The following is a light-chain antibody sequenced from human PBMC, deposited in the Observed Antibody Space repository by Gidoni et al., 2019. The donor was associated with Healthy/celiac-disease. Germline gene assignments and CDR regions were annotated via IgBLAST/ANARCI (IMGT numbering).Light chain of an antibody. V-gene: IGKV1-39*01. J-gene: IGKJ2*01. CDR1: QRISSY. Sequence: DIQMTQSPSSLSASVGDRVTITCRASQRISSYLNWYQQKPWKAPKLLIYAASSLQSGVPSRFSGSGSGTDFTLTISSLQPEDFATYYCQQSYSTLGTFGQGTKLEIK. CDR3: QQSYSTLGT. CDR2: AAS.